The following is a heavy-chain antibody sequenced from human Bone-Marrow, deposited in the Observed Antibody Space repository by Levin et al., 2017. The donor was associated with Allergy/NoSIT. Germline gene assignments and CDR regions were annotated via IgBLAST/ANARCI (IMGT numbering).Heavy chain of an antibody. V-gene: IGHV4-39*01. D-gene: IGHD5/OR15-5a*01. J-gene: IGHJ3*01. CDR3: VRGVYDVRRSLCFDV. Sequence: SQTLSLTCSVSGGSIASIVSHSHYGGWVRQSPGRGLEWIGSFYFSASAYYNPSLKSRVTISADTSKRQLSLSLTPVTAADTAVYYCVRGVYDVRRSLCFDVWGQGTMVTVAP. CDR1: GGSIASIVSHSHY. CDR2: FYFSASA.